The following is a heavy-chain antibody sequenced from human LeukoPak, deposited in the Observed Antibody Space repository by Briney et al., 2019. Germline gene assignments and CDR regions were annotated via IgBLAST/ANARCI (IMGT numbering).Heavy chain of an antibody. V-gene: IGHV1-8*03. CDR3: ARLSVLMVYASLNYYYMDV. CDR2: MNPNSGNT. Sequence: ASVKVSCKASGCTFTSYDINWVRQATGQGLEWMGWMNPNSGNTGYAQKFQGRVTITRNTSISTAYMELSSLRSEDTAVYYCARLSVLMVYASLNYYYMDVWGKGTTVTVSS. D-gene: IGHD2-8*01. CDR1: GCTFTSYD. J-gene: IGHJ6*03.